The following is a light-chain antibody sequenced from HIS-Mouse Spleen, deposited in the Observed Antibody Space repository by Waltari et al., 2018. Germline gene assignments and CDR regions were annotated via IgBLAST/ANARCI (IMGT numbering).Light chain of an antibody. CDR1: SSNIGSNY. V-gene: IGLV1-47*01. Sequence: QSVLTQPPSASGTPGQRVTISCSGSSSNIGSNYVYWYQQLPGTAPKLLIYRNNQRPSGVPDGFSGSKSGTSASLAISGLRSEDEADYYCAAWDDSLSGRGVFGGGTKLTVL. J-gene: IGLJ3*02. CDR3: AAWDDSLSGRGV. CDR2: RNN.